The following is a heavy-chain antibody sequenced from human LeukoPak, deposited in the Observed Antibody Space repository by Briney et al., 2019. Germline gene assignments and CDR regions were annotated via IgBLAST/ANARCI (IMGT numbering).Heavy chain of an antibody. J-gene: IGHJ6*02. CDR2: INPNSGGT. V-gene: IGHV1-2*02. CDR3: AREKQQLVPYYGMDV. Sequence: GASVKVSCKASGYTFTGYYMHWVRQAPGQGLVWMGWINPNSGGTNYAQKFQGRVTMTRDTSISTAYMELSRLRSDDTAVYYCAREKQQLVPYYGMDVWGQGTTVTVSS. D-gene: IGHD6-13*01. CDR1: GYTFTGYY.